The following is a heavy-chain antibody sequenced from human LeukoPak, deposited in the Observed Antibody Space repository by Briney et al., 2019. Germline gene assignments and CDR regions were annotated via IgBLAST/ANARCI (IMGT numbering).Heavy chain of an antibody. D-gene: IGHD7-27*01. V-gene: IGHV1-8*01. Sequence: ASVKVSCKASGYTFTNYDINWVRQAPGQGFEWLGWMNPNSGNTGYAQKFQGRVTMTRNTSIRTAYMELSGLTSEDTAVYYCARNLPATGDFDYCGQGSLV. CDR3: ARNLPATGDFDY. CDR1: GYTFTNYD. CDR2: MNPNSGNT. J-gene: IGHJ4*02.